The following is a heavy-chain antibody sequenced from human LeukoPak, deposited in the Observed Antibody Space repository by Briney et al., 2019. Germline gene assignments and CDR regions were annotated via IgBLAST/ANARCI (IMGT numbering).Heavy chain of an antibody. D-gene: IGHD3-22*01. CDR3: ARAYYDSTPRLFDY. CDR1: GFTFSSYW. CDR2: INSDGSST. J-gene: IGHJ4*02. V-gene: IGHV3-74*01. Sequence: GGSLRLSCAASGFTFSSYWMHWVRQAPGKGLVWVSRINSDGSSTSYADSVKGRFTISRDNAKNTLYLQINSLRAEDTAVYYCARAYYDSTPRLFDYWGQGTLVTVSS.